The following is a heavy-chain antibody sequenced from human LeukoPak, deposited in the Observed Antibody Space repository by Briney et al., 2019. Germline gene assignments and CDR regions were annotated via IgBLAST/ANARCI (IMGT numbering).Heavy chain of an antibody. CDR3: ARGSGYSGYERPYYFDY. CDR1: GYTFTGYY. D-gene: IGHD5-12*01. J-gene: IGHJ4*02. CDR2: INPNSGGT. Sequence: ASVKVSCKASGYTFTGYYMHWVRQAPGQGLEWMGWINPNSGGTNYAQKFQGWVTMTRDTSISTAYMELSRLRSDDTAVYYCARGSGYSGYERPYYFDYWGQETLVTVSS. V-gene: IGHV1-2*04.